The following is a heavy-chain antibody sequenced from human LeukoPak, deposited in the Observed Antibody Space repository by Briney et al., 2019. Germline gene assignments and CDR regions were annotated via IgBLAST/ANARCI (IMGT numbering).Heavy chain of an antibody. CDR1: GFTFSSYA. D-gene: IGHD1-26*01. J-gene: IGHJ4*02. V-gene: IGHV5-51*01. CDR2: IYPSDSDT. Sequence: GGSLRLSCAASGFTFSSYAMSWVRQAPGKGLEWMGIIYPSDSDTRYSPSFQGQVTISADRSISTASLQWSSLKASDTAIYYCARHIEGDLLQDFWGQGTLVTVSS. CDR3: ARHIEGDLLQDF.